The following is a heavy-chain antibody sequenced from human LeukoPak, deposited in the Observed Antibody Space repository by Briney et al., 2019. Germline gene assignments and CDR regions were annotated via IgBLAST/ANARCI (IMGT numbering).Heavy chain of an antibody. Sequence: GASVKVSCKASGGTFSSYTISWVRQAPGQGLEWMGRIIPILGIANYAQKFQGRVTITADKSTSTAYMELSSLRSEDTAVYYCARDPSPLPYTNWFDPWAREPWSPSPQ. CDR3: ARDPSPLPYTNWFDP. J-gene: IGHJ5*02. CDR2: IIPILGIA. CDR1: GGTFSSYT. D-gene: IGHD3-9*01. V-gene: IGHV1-69*04.